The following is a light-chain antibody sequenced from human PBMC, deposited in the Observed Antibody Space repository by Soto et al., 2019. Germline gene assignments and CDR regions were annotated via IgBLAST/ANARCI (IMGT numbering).Light chain of an antibody. CDR1: QSVSSS. CDR3: QQYVHWPPMT. CDR2: DTS. V-gene: IGKV3-15*01. J-gene: IGKJ1*01. Sequence: EIVVTQSPATLSVSPGERVTLSCRASQSVSSSLAWYQQRPGQAPRLLIYDTSTRAPGIAARFSGSGSGTEFTLTISSLQSEDFAVYYCQQYVHWPPMTFGQGTTVEIK.